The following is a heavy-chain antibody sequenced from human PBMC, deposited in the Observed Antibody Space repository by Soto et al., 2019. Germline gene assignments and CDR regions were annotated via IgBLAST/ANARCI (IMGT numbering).Heavy chain of an antibody. D-gene: IGHD3-16*01. CDR3: ARENVLGRGMDV. J-gene: IGHJ6*02. Sequence: LSLTCTVSGGSISSGGYYWSWIRQHPGKGLEWIGYIYYSGSTYYNPSLKSRVTISVDTSKSQFSLKLSSVTAADTAVYYCARENVLGRGMDVWGQGTTVTVSS. CDR1: GGSISSGGYY. V-gene: IGHV4-31*03. CDR2: IYYSGST.